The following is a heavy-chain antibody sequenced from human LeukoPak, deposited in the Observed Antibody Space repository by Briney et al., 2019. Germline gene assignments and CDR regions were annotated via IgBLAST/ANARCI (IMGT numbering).Heavy chain of an antibody. CDR2: IIPIFGTA. J-gene: IGHJ4*02. CDR1: GGTFSSYA. CDR3: ARTTRPNSGGYYFDY. Sequence: GASVKVSFKASGGTFSSYAISWVRQAPGLGLEWMGGIIPIFGTANYAQKFQGRVTITADESTSTAYMELSSLRSEDTAVYYCARTTRPNSGGYYFDYWGQGTLVTVSS. V-gene: IGHV1-69*13. D-gene: IGHD1-1*01.